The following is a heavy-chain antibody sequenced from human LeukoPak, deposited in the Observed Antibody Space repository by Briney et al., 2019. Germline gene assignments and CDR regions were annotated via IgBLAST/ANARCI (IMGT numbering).Heavy chain of an antibody. V-gene: IGHV3-30*03. CDR2: ISYDGSNK. J-gene: IGHJ4*02. Sequence: GGSLRLSCAASGFTFSSYGMHWVRQAPGKGLEWVAVISYDGSNKYYADSVKGRFTISRDNSKNTLYLQMNSLRAEDTAVYYCASGSGWYPLDYWGQGTLVTVSS. D-gene: IGHD6-19*01. CDR1: GFTFSSYG. CDR3: ASGSGWYPLDY.